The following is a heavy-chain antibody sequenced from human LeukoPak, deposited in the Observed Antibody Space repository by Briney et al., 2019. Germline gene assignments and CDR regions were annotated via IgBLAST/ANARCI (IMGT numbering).Heavy chain of an antibody. V-gene: IGHV3-48*03. J-gene: IGHJ1*01. CDR3: ARVRDTYYYDSSGYYLDFQH. Sequence: GGSLRLSCAASGFTFSSYEMNWVRQAPGKGLEWVSYISSGSTIYYADSVKGRFTISRDNAKNSLYLQMNSLRAEDTAVYYCARVRDTYYYDSSGYYLDFQHWGQGTLVTVSS. CDR2: ISSGSTI. D-gene: IGHD3-22*01. CDR1: GFTFSSYE.